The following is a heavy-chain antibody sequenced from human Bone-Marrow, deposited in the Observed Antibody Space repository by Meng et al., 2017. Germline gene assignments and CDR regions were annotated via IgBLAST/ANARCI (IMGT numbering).Heavy chain of an antibody. J-gene: IGHJ4*02. CDR1: GVAFSVYH. Sequence: QLALLGPGLLNPWETLSLTRRVSGVAFSVYHWTWIRQPPGKGLEWIGEINHSGSSNYNPSLKSRVTLSADTPERQFSLKLSSVTAADTAVYYCARGRRIVGATFRLFDYWGQGTLVTVSS. D-gene: IGHD1-26*01. V-gene: IGHV4-34*01. CDR2: INHSGSS. CDR3: ARGRRIVGATFRLFDY.